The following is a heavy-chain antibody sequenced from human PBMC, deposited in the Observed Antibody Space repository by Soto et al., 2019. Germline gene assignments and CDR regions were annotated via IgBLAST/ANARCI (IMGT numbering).Heavy chain of an antibody. V-gene: IGHV3-21*01. CDR3: AGGYDSFHY. J-gene: IGHJ4*02. D-gene: IGHD3-22*01. CDR1: GFTFSSYT. Sequence: EVQLVESGGGLVKPGGSLRLSCAASGFTFSSYTLNWVRQAPGKGLEWVSSISSSSNYIYYADSVKGRFTISRDNAKNPLHRQMNSLRAEDPAVYYWAGGYDSFHYWGQGTLVTVSA. CDR2: ISSSSNYI.